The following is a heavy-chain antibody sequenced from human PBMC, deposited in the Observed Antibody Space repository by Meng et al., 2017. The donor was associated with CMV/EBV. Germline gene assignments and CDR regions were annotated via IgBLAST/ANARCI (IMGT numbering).Heavy chain of an antibody. CDR3: ARDFFDYGCNEFDY. D-gene: IGHD4-23*01. Sequence: ASGFTFSSCCVMGVPQAPGKGLVGVSSISSRRSHIYYADSVKGRFTNYRDNAKNSLYVQMNSLRAEDTAVYYCARDFFDYGCNEFDYWGQGTLVTVSS. V-gene: IGHV3-21*01. CDR1: GFTFSSCC. CDR2: ISSRRSHI. J-gene: IGHJ4*02.